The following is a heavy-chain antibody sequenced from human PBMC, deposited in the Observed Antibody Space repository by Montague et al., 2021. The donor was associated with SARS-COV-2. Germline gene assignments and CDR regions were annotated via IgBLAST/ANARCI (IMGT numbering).Heavy chain of an antibody. Sequence: PVLVKPXQTLTLTCTFSGFSLSTSGMCVSWIRQPPGKALEWLARXDWDDDKYYSTSLKTRLTISKDTSKNQVVLTMTNMDPVDTATYYCAREYSSGVYFDYWGQGTLVTVSS. V-gene: IGHV2-70*11. CDR2: XDWDDDK. J-gene: IGHJ4*02. CDR1: GFSLSTSGMC. CDR3: AREYSSGVYFDY. D-gene: IGHD6-19*01.